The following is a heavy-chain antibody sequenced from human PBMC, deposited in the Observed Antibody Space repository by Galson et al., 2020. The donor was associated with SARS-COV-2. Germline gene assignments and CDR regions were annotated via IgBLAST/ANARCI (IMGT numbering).Heavy chain of an antibody. Sequence: SGPTLVKPTHTLTLTCTFSGFSLSTSAMCVSWIRQPPGKALEWLALIEWDDDQYYNTSLKTRLTISKDTSKNQVVLTMTNMDPVDTDRYYCARYTYYYGSWSPNPRLKIYNWFDPWGQGTLVTVSS. CDR3: ARYTYYYGSWSPNPRLKIYNWFDP. CDR1: GFSLSTSAMC. V-gene: IGHV2-70*12. CDR2: IEWDDDQ. J-gene: IGHJ5*02. D-gene: IGHD3-10*01.